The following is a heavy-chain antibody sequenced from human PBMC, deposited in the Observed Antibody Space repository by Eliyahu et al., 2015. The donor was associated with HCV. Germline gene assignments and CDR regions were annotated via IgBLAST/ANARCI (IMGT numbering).Heavy chain of an antibody. CDR3: AKVGNSSSTGDFDF. CDR2: ISYDGSNA. J-gene: IGHJ4*02. CDR1: XFTFRIXG. D-gene: IGHD6-6*01. V-gene: IGHV3-30*18. Sequence: QVHLVESGGGVVQPGRSLXLSXXASXFTFRIXGMXWVRQAPGKGLEWVAIISYDGSNAYYADSVKGRFTISRDNSKNTLYLQMNSLRTEDTAVYYCAKVGNSSSTGDFDFWGQGTLVTVSS.